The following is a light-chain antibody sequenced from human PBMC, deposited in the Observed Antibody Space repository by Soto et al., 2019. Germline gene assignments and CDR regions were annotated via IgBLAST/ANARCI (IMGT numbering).Light chain of an antibody. CDR2: AAS. J-gene: IGKJ2*01. Sequence: PGERATLSCRASQRVSSTHLSWYQQKPGQAPRLLIYAASSRETGIPDTFSGSGSGTDFTLTISRLEPEDFAVYYCQQYDSSPYTFGQGTKLEIK. V-gene: IGKV3-20*01. CDR3: QQYDSSPYT. CDR1: QRVSSTH.